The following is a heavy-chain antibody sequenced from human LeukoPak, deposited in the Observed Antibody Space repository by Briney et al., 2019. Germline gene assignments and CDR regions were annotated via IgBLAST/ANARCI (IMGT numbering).Heavy chain of an antibody. CDR3: ARVLSPEYQLLSSLTDYYMDV. Sequence: ASVKVSCKACGYTFTGYYMHWVRQAPGQGLEGMGWINPNSGGTNYAQKFQGRVTMTRDTSISTAYMELSRLRSDDTAVYYCARVLSPEYQLLSSLTDYYMDVWGKGTTVTVSS. D-gene: IGHD2-2*01. CDR2: INPNSGGT. J-gene: IGHJ6*03. V-gene: IGHV1-2*02. CDR1: GYTFTGYY.